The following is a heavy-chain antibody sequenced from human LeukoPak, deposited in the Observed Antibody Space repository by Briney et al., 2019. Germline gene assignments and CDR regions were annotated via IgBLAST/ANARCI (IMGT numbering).Heavy chain of an antibody. J-gene: IGHJ6*03. Sequence: GGSLRLSCAASGFTSSSYWMSWVRQAPGKGLEWAANIKQDGSEKFYVDSVKGRHTISRDNAKNSLYLQMNSLRAEDTAVYYCARDEGLWFGELFGYYYYYMDVWGKGTTVTVSS. CDR3: ARDEGLWFGELFGYYYYYMDV. CDR1: GFTSSSYW. D-gene: IGHD3-10*01. CDR2: IKQDGSEK. V-gene: IGHV3-7*01.